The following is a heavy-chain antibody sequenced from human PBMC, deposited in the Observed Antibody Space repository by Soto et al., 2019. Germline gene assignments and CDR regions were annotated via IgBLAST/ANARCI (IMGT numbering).Heavy chain of an antibody. D-gene: IGHD2-15*01. CDR3: ARKYCSGGSCYGGFDY. J-gene: IGHJ4*02. CDR1: GFTFSSYG. CDR2: IWYDGSNK. V-gene: IGHV3-33*01. Sequence: GESLKISCAASGFTFSSYGMHWVRQAPGKGLEWVAVIWYDGSNKYYADSVKGRFTISRDNSKNTLYLQMNSLRAEDTAVYYCARKYCSGGSCYGGFDYWGQGTLVTVSS.